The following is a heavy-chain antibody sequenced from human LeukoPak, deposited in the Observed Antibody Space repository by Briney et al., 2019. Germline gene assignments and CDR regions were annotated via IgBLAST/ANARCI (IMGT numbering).Heavy chain of an antibody. CDR3: ARVVYCGGDCSSGFDY. Sequence: GSLRLSCAASGFTFSSYSMNWVRQPPGKGLEWIGEINHSGSTNYNPSLKSRVTISVDTSKNQFSLKLSSVTAADTAVYYCARVVYCGGDCSSGFDYWGQGTLVTVSS. CDR1: GFTFSSYS. J-gene: IGHJ4*02. V-gene: IGHV4-34*01. D-gene: IGHD2-21*02. CDR2: INHSGST.